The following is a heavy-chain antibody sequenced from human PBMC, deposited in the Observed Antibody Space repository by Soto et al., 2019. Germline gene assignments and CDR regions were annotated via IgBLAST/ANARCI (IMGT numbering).Heavy chain of an antibody. Sequence: QVQLVQSGAEVKKPGASVKVSCRASGYTFTSYDINWVRQATGQGLEWMGWMNPNSGNTGYAQKFQGRVTMTRNTSISTAYMELSSLTSDATAAYYCARSTNDYGDRHWGQGTLVTVSS. CDR3: ARSTNDYGDRH. J-gene: IGHJ4*02. D-gene: IGHD4-17*01. CDR2: MNPNSGNT. V-gene: IGHV1-8*01. CDR1: GYTFTSYD.